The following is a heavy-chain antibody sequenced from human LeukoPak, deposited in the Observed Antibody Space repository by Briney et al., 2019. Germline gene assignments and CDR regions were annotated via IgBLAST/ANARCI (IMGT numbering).Heavy chain of an antibody. V-gene: IGHV1-18*01. J-gene: IGHJ4*02. Sequence: ASVKVSCKASGYTFTSYGISWVRQAPGQGLEWMGWISAYNGNTNYAQKLQGRVTMTTDTSTSTAYMELRSLGSDDTAVYYCARVDDYGGNFHYWGQGTLVTVSS. CDR1: GYTFTSYG. CDR2: ISAYNGNT. D-gene: IGHD4-23*01. CDR3: ARVDDYGGNFHY.